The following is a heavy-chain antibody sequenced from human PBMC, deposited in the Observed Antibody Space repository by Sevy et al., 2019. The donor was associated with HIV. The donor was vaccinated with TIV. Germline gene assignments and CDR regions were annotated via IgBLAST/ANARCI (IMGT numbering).Heavy chain of an antibody. Sequence: ASVKVSCKASGYTFTGYYIHWVRQAPGQGLEWMGWINPNSGGTNSAQKFQGRVTMTRDTSISTAYMELSRLRSDDTAVYYCARDPTGAAAAMSWFDPWGPGTLVTVSS. D-gene: IGHD2-2*01. CDR1: GYTFTGYY. CDR2: INPNSGGT. V-gene: IGHV1-2*02. J-gene: IGHJ5*02. CDR3: ARDPTGAAAAMSWFDP.